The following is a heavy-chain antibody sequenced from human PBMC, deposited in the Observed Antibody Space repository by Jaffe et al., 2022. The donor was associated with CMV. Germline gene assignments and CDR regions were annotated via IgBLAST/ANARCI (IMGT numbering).Heavy chain of an antibody. D-gene: IGHD2-21*02. CDR2: INPNSGGT. V-gene: IGHV1-2*02. CDR3: ARDNPTVCLSGGDCYSGWFDP. CDR1: GYTFTGYY. Sequence: QVQLVQSGAEVKKPGASVKVSCKASGYTFTGYYMHWVRQAPGQGLEWMGWINPNSGGTNYAQKFQGRVTMTRDTSISTAYMELSRLRSDDTAVYYCARDNPTVCLSGGDCYSGWFDPWGQGTLVTVSS. J-gene: IGHJ5*02.